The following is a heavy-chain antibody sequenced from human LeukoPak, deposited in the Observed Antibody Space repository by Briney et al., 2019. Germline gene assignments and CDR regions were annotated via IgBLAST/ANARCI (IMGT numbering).Heavy chain of an antibody. CDR2: VYYGRSP. V-gene: IGHV4-39*02. J-gene: IGHJ6*02. CDR1: GDSISRSTYY. CDR3: ARDPGTAQWLGPPYYYGMDV. Sequence: SETLSLTCTVSGDSISRSTYYWAWIRQPPGKGLEWIGSVYYGRSPYFNPSLESRATISVDTSKNHFSLKMSSVTAADTAVYYCARDPGTAQWLGPPYYYGMDVWGQGTTVTVSS. D-gene: IGHD6-19*01.